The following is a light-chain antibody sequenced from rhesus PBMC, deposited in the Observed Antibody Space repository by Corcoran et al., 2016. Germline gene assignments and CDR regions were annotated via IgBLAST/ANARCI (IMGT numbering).Light chain of an antibody. CDR2: RAS. CDR1: QGISNW. V-gene: IGKV1-69*01. Sequence: DIQMTQSPSSLSASVGDRVTITCRASQGISNWLAWYQQKPGKAPKLLIYRASNLETGVPSRFSGSGSGTYFTLTISSLQPEDFATYYCQQGYNTPYSFGQGTKVEIK. J-gene: IGKJ2*01. CDR3: QQGYNTPYS.